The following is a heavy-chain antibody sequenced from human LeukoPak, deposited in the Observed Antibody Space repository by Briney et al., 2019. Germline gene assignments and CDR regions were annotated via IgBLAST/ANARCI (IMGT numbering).Heavy chain of an antibody. CDR3: AKASWVSSTDAVR. V-gene: IGHV3-23*01. CDR1: GLSFSSFA. J-gene: IGHJ4*02. CDR2: IRGNGDT. Sequence: GGSLRLSCAASGLSFSSFAMSWVRQGPARGLEWVSSIRGNGDTFYADSVKGRFTLFSDSSTNTVYFQLNNLRVEDTAIYYCAKASWVSSTDAVRWGQGTLVTVSS. D-gene: IGHD3-16*01.